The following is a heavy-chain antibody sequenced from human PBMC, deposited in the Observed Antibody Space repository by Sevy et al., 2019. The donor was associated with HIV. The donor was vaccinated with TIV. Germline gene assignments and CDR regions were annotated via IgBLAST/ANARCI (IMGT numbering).Heavy chain of an antibody. CDR1: GFTFSIYA. D-gene: IGHD3-10*01. CDR2: ISVSGGST. J-gene: IGHJ6*02. V-gene: IGHV3-23*01. CDR3: ARDQRRRITMVRGVKSSYYGMDV. Sequence: GGSLRLSCAASGFTFSIYAMSWVRQAPGKGLEWVSTISVSGGSTYYADSVKGRFTISRDNSKNTLYLQMNSLRAEDTAVYYCARDQRRRITMVRGVKSSYYGMDVWGQGTTVTVSS.